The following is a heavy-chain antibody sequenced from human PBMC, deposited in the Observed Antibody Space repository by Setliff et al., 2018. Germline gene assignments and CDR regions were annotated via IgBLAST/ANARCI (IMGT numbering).Heavy chain of an antibody. CDR1: GASINSLSW. CDR2: IYHDGND. CDR3: ARGRNVASRLLDS. V-gene: IGHV4-4*02. D-gene: IGHD6-6*01. J-gene: IGHJ4*02. Sequence: SETLSLTCTVSGASINSLSWWSWVRQPPGKGLEWIGEIYHDGNDKYTPSVHYSPSLKSRVTISIDKSNNQFSLTVTSMTAADTAVYYCARGRNVASRLLDSWGQGTLVTVSS.